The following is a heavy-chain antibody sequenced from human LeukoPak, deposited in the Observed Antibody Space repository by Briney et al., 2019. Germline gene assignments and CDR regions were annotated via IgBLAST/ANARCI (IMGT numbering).Heavy chain of an antibody. V-gene: IGHV3-30-3*01. J-gene: IGHJ4*02. Sequence: GGSLRLSCAASGFTFSSYAMHWVRQAPGKGLEWVAVISYDGSNKYYANSVKGRFTMSRDNAKNTLYLQMNSLRAEDTAIYYCVRGSDWYYFDFWGQGILVTVSS. D-gene: IGHD6-19*01. CDR1: GFTFSSYA. CDR3: VRGSDWYYFDF. CDR2: ISYDGSNK.